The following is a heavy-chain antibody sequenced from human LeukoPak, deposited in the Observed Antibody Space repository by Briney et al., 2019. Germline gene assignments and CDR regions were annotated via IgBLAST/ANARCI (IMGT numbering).Heavy chain of an antibody. V-gene: IGHV3-9*03. J-gene: IGHJ4*02. Sequence: GGSLRLSCATSGFTFDNYAMHWVRQAPGKGLEWVSGITWNSGSIAYADSVKGRFTISRDNAKNSLYLQMNSLTADDVAFYYCTRSTGWYNYFDYWGQGALVTVSS. D-gene: IGHD6-19*01. CDR3: TRSTGWYNYFDY. CDR1: GFTFDNYA. CDR2: ITWNSGSI.